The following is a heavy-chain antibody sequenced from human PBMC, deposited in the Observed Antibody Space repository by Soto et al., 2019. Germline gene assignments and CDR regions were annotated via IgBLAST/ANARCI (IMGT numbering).Heavy chain of an antibody. CDR1: GFTFGDYA. D-gene: IGHD4-17*01. V-gene: IGHV3-49*03. J-gene: IGHJ3*02. CDR3: TGYGDPPDAFDI. Sequence: GVLRLSCTASGFTFGDYAMSWFRQAPGKGLEWVGCIRSKAYGGTTEYAASVKGRFTISRDDSKSIAYLQMNSLKTEDTAVYYCTGYGDPPDAFDIWGQGTMVTVSS. CDR2: IRSKAYGGTT.